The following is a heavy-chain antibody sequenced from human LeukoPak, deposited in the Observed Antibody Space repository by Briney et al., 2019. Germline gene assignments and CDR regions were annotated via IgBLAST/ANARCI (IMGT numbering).Heavy chain of an antibody. D-gene: IGHD3-9*01. J-gene: IGHJ4*02. CDR1: GFSFSSYA. CDR3: AKCARIDWLPIDY. V-gene: IGHV3-23*01. CDR2: ISGSGGST. Sequence: PGGSLRVSCAASGFSFSSYAMSWVRQAPGKGLEWVSGISGSGGSTYYADFVKGWFTISRDNSKNTLYLQMNSLRAEDTAVYYCAKCARIDWLPIDYWGQGTLVTVSS.